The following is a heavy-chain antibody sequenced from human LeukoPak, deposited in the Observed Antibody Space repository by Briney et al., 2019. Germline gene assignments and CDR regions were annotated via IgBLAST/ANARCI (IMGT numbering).Heavy chain of an antibody. CDR1: GFTFSSHG. D-gene: IGHD6-19*01. CDR3: AKSRGSGWYSTLDY. Sequence: GGSLRLSCAASGFTFSSHGMHWVRQAPGKGLEWVAVISYDGSNKYYADSVKGRFTISRDNSKNTLHLQMNSLRAEDTAVYYCAKSRGSGWYSTLDYWGQGTLVTVSS. J-gene: IGHJ4*02. V-gene: IGHV3-30*18. CDR2: ISYDGSNK.